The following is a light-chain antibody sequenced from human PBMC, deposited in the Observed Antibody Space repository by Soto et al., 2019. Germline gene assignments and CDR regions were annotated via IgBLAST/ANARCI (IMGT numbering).Light chain of an antibody. V-gene: IGLV1-40*01. CDR3: QSYDSSLSGSKV. CDR1: DSNIGAGYD. J-gene: IGLJ1*01. CDR2: GNT. Sequence: QPVLTQPPSVSGAPGQRVTISCTGGDSNIGAGYDVHWYQQLPGTAPKLLIYGNTNRPSGVPDRFSGSKSGASASLAITGLQAEDEADYYCQSYDSSLSGSKVFGTGTKLTVL.